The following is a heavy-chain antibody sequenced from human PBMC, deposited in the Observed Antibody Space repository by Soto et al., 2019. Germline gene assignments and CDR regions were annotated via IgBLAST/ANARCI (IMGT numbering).Heavy chain of an antibody. CDR1: GFTVSSNY. J-gene: IGHJ6*02. CDR2: IYSGGST. Sequence: LRLSCAASGFTVSSNYMSWVRQAPGKGLEWVSVIYSGGSTYYADSVKGRFTISRDNSKNTLYLQMNSLRAEDTAVYYCARDMGYSSSYGMDVWGQGTTVTVSS. V-gene: IGHV3-53*01. CDR3: ARDMGYSSSYGMDV. D-gene: IGHD6-6*01.